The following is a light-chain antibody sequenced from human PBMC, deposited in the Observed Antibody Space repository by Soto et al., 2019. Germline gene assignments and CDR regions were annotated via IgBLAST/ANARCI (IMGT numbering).Light chain of an antibody. J-gene: IGKJ5*01. CDR3: QQYGSSPPIT. CDR2: GAS. V-gene: IGKV3-20*01. Sequence: IGMTQSPATLSLSPGERATLSCRAIQSVSSSYLAWYQQKPGQAPRLLIYGASSRATGIPDRFSGSGSGTDFTLTISRLEPEDFAVYYCQQYGSSPPITFGQGTRLEIK. CDR1: QSVSSSY.